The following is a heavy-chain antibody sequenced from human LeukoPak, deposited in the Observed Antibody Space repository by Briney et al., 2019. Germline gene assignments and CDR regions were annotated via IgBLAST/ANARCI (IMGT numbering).Heavy chain of an antibody. CDR1: RFTFSSYE. CDR2: ISSSGSTI. Sequence: GGSLRLSCAASRFTFSSYELNWVRQAPGKGLEWVSYISSSGSTIYYADSVKGRFTISRDNAKNSLYLQMNSLRAEDTAVYYCARDSFPYYYDSSGYPNAFDYWGQGTLVTVSS. J-gene: IGHJ4*02. CDR3: ARDSFPYYYDSSGYPNAFDY. V-gene: IGHV3-48*03. D-gene: IGHD3-22*01.